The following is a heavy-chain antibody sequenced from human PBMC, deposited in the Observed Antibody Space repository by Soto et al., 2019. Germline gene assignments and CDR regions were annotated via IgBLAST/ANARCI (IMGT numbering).Heavy chain of an antibody. D-gene: IGHD3-3*01. CDR3: ARKAFGVVIINNDAFDI. V-gene: IGHV4-31*03. J-gene: IGHJ3*02. CDR1: GGSISSGGYY. CDR2: INYSGST. Sequence: NTSETLSLTCTVSGGSISSGGYYWSWIRQHPGKCLEWIGYINYSGSTNYNPSLKSRVTISVDTSKNQFSLKLSSVTAADTAVYYCARKAFGVVIINNDAFDIWGQGTMVTVSS.